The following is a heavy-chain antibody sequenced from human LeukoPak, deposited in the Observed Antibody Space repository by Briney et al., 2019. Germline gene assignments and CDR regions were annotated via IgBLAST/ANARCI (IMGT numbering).Heavy chain of an antibody. V-gene: IGHV3-7*01. J-gene: IGHJ1*01. CDR2: IKEDGSAK. CDR1: GFTFSIYW. Sequence: GGSLRLSCAASGFTFSIYWMSWVRQAPGKGLEWVANIKEDGSAKYYVDSVKGRFTISRDNTKNSLYLQMNSLRVEDTAVYYCGRDQNFQHWGQGTLVTVSS. CDR3: GRDQNFQH.